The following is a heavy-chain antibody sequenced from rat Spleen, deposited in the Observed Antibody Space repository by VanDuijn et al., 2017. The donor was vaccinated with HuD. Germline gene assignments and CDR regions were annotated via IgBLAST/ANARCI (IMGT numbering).Heavy chain of an antibody. CDR3: VREELGVRD. CDR1: GLTFSDYY. D-gene: IGHD4-3*01. V-gene: IGHV5-20*01. J-gene: IGHJ2*01. Sequence: EVQLVESGGGLVPSGRSLQLSCAASGLTFSDYYMARVRQAPTKGLESVASISYDGGSTYYRDSVKGRFTIYRDNAENTVYLQMDSLRSEDTAIYYCVREELGVRDWGQGVMVTVSS. CDR2: ISYDGGST.